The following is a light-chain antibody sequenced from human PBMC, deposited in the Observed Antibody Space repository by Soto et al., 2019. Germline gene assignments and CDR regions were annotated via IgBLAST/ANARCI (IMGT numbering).Light chain of an antibody. CDR1: QAISSY. V-gene: IGKV1-13*02. J-gene: IGKJ2*01. CDR2: DAS. Sequence: IQFTQSPSFLSASVGDRVTITCRASQAISSYLAWYQQKPGKAPKLLIYDASNLENGVPSRFSGSGSGTDFTLTISSLQPDDFATYYCQQYNSYSYTFGQGTKVDI. CDR3: QQYNSYSYT.